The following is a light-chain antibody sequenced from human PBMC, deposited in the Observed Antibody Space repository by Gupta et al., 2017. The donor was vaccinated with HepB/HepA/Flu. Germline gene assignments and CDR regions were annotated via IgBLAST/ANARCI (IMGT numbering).Light chain of an antibody. CDR2: DVS. CDR3: SSYTSSSTDVV. Sequence: QSALTQPASVPGPPGQSITIPCTGTSSDVGGYNYVSWYQQHPGKAPKLMIYDVSNRPSGVSNRFSGSKSGNTASLTISGLQAEDEADYYCSSYTSSSTDVVFGGGTKLTVL. V-gene: IGLV2-14*03. J-gene: IGLJ2*01. CDR1: SSDVGGYNY.